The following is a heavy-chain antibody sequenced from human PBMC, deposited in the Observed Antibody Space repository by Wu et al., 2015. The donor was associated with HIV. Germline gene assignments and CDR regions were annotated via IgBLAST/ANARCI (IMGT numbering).Heavy chain of an antibody. J-gene: IGHJ4*01. D-gene: IGHD3-10*01. V-gene: IGHV1-69*13. CDR2: VFPIYGNG. CDR3: ARGGPAGTSLII. Sequence: QVQLVQSGAEVKKPGSSVKVSCKASGGTFRNHAVSWVRQAPGQGLEWMGKVFPIYGNGDHTQKFQDRVTITADESTNTAYMELNSLRFEDTAVYFCARGGPAGTSLIIWGRGTLAIVSS. CDR1: GGTFRNHA.